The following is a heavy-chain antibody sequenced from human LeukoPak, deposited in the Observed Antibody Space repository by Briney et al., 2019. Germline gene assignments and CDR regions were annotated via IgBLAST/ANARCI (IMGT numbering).Heavy chain of an antibody. Sequence: GGSLRLSCAAPGFTLSTYSMNWVRQAPGKGLEWVSSISAGSSYIYYADSVKGRFTISRDNAKNSLFLQMNSLRAEDTAVYYCARGGTTVVTDYGYWGQGTLVTVSS. CDR2: ISAGSSYI. J-gene: IGHJ4*02. V-gene: IGHV3-21*01. D-gene: IGHD4-23*01. CDR3: ARGGTTVVTDYGY. CDR1: GFTLSTYS.